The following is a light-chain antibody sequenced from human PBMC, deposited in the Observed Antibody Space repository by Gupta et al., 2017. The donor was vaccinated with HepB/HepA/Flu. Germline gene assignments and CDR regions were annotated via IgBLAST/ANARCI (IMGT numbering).Light chain of an antibody. Sequence: EIVLTQSPATLSLSPGERATLSCRASESIRYYLGWYQQKPGQAPRLVIDDASNRAPGIPARFSGSGSGTDFTLTISSLEPEDFAVYYCQQRSKCPFTFGRGTKVEIK. J-gene: IGKJ4*01. CDR2: DAS. CDR1: ESIRYY. CDR3: QQRSKCPFT. V-gene: IGKV3-11*01.